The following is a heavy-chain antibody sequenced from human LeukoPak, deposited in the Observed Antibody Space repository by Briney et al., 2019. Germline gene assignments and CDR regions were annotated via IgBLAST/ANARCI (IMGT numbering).Heavy chain of an antibody. V-gene: IGHV3-74*01. CDR1: GFTFSTYW. Sequence: PGGSLRLSCAASGFTFSTYWMHWVRQPLGKGLVWVSRINPVGSTTYYADSVKGRFTISRDNAKNTLYLQMNSLTVEDTAVYYCVRIATVTTPDYWGQGTLVTVSS. CDR2: INPVGSTT. CDR3: VRIATVTTPDY. D-gene: IGHD4-17*01. J-gene: IGHJ4*02.